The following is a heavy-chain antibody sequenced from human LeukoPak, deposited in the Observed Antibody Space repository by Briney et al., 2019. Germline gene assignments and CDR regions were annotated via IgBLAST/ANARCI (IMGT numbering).Heavy chain of an antibody. CDR2: VYYSGST. D-gene: IGHD3-10*01. J-gene: IGHJ6*02. V-gene: IGHV4-59*01. Sequence: PSETLSLTCTVSGGSISSYYWSWIRQPPGKGLEWIGYVYYSGSTNYNPSLKSRVTISVDTSKNQFSLKLSSVTAADTAVCYCARANVLLWFGELLPYGMDVWGQGTTVTVSS. CDR1: GGSISSYY. CDR3: ARANVLLWFGELLPYGMDV.